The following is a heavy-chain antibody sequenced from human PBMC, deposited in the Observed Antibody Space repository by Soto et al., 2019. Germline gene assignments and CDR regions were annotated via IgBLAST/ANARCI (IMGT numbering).Heavy chain of an antibody. CDR3: AKDIYDSSGYCFDY. D-gene: IGHD3-22*01. Sequence: SLKISCAASGFTFDDYAMHWVRQAPGKGLEWVSGISWNSGSIGYADSVKGRFTISRDNAKNSLYLQMNSLRAEDTALYYCAKDIYDSSGYCFDYWGQGTLVTVPS. J-gene: IGHJ4*02. V-gene: IGHV3-9*01. CDR2: ISWNSGSI. CDR1: GFTFDDYA.